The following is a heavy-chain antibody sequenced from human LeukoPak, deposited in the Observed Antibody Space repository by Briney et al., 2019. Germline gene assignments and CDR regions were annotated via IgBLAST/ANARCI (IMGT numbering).Heavy chain of an antibody. CDR3: ARGSGSYNDY. CDR2: IYYSGST. CDR1: GGSINSYY. Sequence: SETLSLTCTVSGGSINSYYWSWIRQPPGKGLEWIGYIYYSGSTNYNPSLKSRVTISVDTSKNQFSLKLSSVTAADTAVYYCARGSGSYNDYWGQETLVTVSS. D-gene: IGHD1-26*01. J-gene: IGHJ4*02. V-gene: IGHV4-59*01.